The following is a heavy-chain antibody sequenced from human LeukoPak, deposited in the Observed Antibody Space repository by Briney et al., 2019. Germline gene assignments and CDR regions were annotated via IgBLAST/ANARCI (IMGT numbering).Heavy chain of an antibody. J-gene: IGHJ3*02. CDR1: GFTFRSYA. CDR3: ARSYGYGVDAFDI. V-gene: IGHV3-23*01. D-gene: IGHD5-18*01. CDR2: ISGSGGST. Sequence: GGSLRLSCAASGFTFRSYAMSWVRQAPGKGLEWVSAISGSGGSTYYADSVKGPFTISRDNSKHTLYLQMNSLTAEDTAVYYCARSYGYGVDAFDIWGQGTMVTVSS.